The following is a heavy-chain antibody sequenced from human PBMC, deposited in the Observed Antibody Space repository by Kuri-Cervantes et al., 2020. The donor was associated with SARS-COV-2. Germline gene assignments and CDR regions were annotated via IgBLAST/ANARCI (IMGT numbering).Heavy chain of an antibody. Sequence: GESLKISCAASGFTFSSYSMNWVRQAPGKGLEWVSYISSSSSTIYYADSVKGRFTISRDNAKNSLYLQMNSLRAEDTAVYYCARYSSGWYEAWFDPWGQGTLVTVYS. CDR3: ARYSSGWYEAWFDP. V-gene: IGHV3-48*01. CDR2: ISSSSSTI. CDR1: GFTFSSYS. J-gene: IGHJ5*02. D-gene: IGHD6-19*01.